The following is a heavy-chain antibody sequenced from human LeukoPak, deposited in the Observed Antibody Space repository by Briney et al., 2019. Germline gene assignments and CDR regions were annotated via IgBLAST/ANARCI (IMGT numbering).Heavy chain of an antibody. J-gene: IGHJ6*04. V-gene: IGHV3-11*01. Sequence: GGSLTLSCVVSGSTFSDHYMDWARQAPGKGLERVSYISSSGSTIYYADSVKGRFTISRDNAKNSLYLQMNSLRAEDTAVYYCARCLPVGLVDVWGKGTTVTVSS. CDR3: ARCLPVGLVDV. CDR2: ISSSGSTI. D-gene: IGHD1-26*01. CDR1: GSTFSDHY.